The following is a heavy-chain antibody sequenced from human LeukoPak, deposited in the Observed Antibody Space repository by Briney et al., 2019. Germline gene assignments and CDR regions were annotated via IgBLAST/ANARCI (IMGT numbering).Heavy chain of an antibody. CDR1: GYTFTSYA. V-gene: IGHV1-3*01. CDR2: INAGNGNT. J-gene: IGHJ4*02. CDR3: ATEEPLAAASDY. D-gene: IGHD6-13*01. Sequence: GASVKVSCKASGYTFTSYAMHWVRQAPGQRLEWMGWINAGNGNTKYSQKFQGRVTITRDTSASTAYMELSSLRSEDTAVYYCATEEPLAAASDYWGQGTLVTVSS.